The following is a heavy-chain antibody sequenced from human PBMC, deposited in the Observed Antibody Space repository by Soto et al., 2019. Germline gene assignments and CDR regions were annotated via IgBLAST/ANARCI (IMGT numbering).Heavy chain of an antibody. V-gene: IGHV3-23*01. CDR2: MRGSGGST. D-gene: IGHD2-2*01. J-gene: IGHJ4*02. CDR1: GFTFSSYA. Sequence: EVQLLESGGGLVQPGGSLRLSCAASGFTFSSYAMSWVRQAPGKGLEWASAMRGSGGSTYYADSVKGRFTISRDNSKNTLYLQMNSLRAEDTAVYYCAGFRGAAAMYFNYWGQGTLVTVSS. CDR3: AGFRGAAAMYFNY.